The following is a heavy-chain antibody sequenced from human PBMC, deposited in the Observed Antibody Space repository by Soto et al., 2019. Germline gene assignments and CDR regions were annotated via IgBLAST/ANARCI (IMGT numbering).Heavy chain of an antibody. V-gene: IGHV1-69*01. D-gene: IGHD6-19*01. J-gene: IGHJ4*02. Sequence: QVQLVQSGAEVKKPGSSVKVSCKASGCTFSSYAISWVRQSPGQGLEWTGGSIPIFGTANYAQKFQGRVTITADESTSTAYMELSSLSSEDTAVDYCASISSGWYYFDYWGQGTLVTVSS. CDR1: GCTFSSYA. CDR3: ASISSGWYYFDY. CDR2: SIPIFGTA.